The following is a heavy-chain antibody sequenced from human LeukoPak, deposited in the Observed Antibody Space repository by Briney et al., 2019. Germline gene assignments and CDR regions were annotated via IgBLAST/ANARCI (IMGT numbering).Heavy chain of an antibody. V-gene: IGHV3-30*09. Sequence: GRSLRLSCAASGFTFTSFALHWVRQAPGKGLAWVAVISSDGSNKYYLDSVKGRFAISRDNSKNTLYLQMTSLRADDTAIYFCASISGASWGDFWGQGTQVTVSS. CDR3: ASISGASWGDF. D-gene: IGHD3-16*01. CDR2: ISSDGSNK. J-gene: IGHJ4*02. CDR1: GFTFTSFA.